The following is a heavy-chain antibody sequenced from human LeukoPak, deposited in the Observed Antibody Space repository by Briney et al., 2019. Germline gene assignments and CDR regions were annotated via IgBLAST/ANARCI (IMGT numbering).Heavy chain of an antibody. Sequence: GASLRLSCAASGFTFSSYAMSWVRQAPGKGLEWVSAISGSGGSTYYADSEKGRFTIPRDNSKNTLYLQMNSLRAEDTAVYYCAKDRGALRFLEWLLLDYWGQGTLVTVSS. CDR1: GFTFSSYA. CDR2: ISGSGGST. D-gene: IGHD3-3*01. J-gene: IGHJ4*02. V-gene: IGHV3-23*01. CDR3: AKDRGALRFLEWLLLDY.